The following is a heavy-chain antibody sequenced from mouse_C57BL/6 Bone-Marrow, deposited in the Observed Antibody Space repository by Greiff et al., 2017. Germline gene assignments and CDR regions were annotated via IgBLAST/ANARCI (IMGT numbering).Heavy chain of an antibody. D-gene: IGHD1-1*01. Sequence: QVQLQQPGAELVRPGTSVKLSCKASGYTFTSYWMHWVKQRPGQGLEWIGVIDPSDSYTNYNQKFKGKATLTVDPSSSTAYMQLSSLTSEDSAVYYCAREGYYGSSWDYWGQGTTLTVSS. J-gene: IGHJ2*01. V-gene: IGHV1-59*01. CDR2: IDPSDSYT. CDR1: GYTFTSYW. CDR3: AREGYYGSSWDY.